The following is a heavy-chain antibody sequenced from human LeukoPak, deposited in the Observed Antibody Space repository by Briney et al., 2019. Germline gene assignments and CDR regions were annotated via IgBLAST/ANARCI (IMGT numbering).Heavy chain of an antibody. V-gene: IGHV3-53*01. CDR2: ISSGGST. D-gene: IGHD2-8*02. CDR1: GFTVTGNY. CDR3: ARGLSTGNTGYYFVY. Sequence: GGSLRLSCAASGFTVTGNYMSWVRQAPGKGLEWVSVISSGGSTYYADSVKGRFTISRDSSNNILYLQMHSLRAEDTAVYYCARGLSTGNTGYYFVYWGQGTLVTVSS. J-gene: IGHJ4*02.